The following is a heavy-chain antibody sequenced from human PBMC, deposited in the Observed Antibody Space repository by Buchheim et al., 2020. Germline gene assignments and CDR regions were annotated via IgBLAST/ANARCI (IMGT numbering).Heavy chain of an antibody. Sequence: QVQLVESGGGLVKPGGSLRLSCAASGFTFSDYYMSWIRQAPGKGLEWVSYISSSSSYTNYADSVTGRFTISRDNAENSLSLQMNSLRAEDTAVYYCARRVSSALKYWGGMDVWGQGTT. CDR1: GFTFSDYY. CDR2: ISSSSSYT. J-gene: IGHJ6*02. CDR3: ARRVSSALKYWGGMDV. V-gene: IGHV3-11*06. D-gene: IGHD7-27*01.